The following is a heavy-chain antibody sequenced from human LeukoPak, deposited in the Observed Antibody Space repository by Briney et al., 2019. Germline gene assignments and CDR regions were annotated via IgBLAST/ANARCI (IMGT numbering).Heavy chain of an antibody. D-gene: IGHD6-13*01. CDR2: INHNGST. CDR3: ARGAAAGFDY. CDR1: GGSISSYY. V-gene: IGHV4-34*01. J-gene: IGHJ4*02. Sequence: SETLSLTCTVSGGSISSYYWSWIRQPPGKGLEWIGEINHNGSTNYNPSLKSRVTISVDTSKNQFSLKLSSVTAADTAVYYCARGAAAGFDYWGQGTLVTVSS.